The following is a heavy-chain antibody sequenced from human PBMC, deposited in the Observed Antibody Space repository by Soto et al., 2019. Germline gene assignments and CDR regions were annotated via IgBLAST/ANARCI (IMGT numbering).Heavy chain of an antibody. CDR3: ATSEGRGGYSFDY. Sequence: SVKVSCKASGVTFNRQDMRWVRQAPGQGLEWMGGIIPMFGTPHYAEKFQDRVTITADESTGTAYLELSSLTSEDTAVYYCATSEGRGGYSFDYWGPGTLVTVSS. J-gene: IGHJ4*02. CDR2: IIPMFGTP. D-gene: IGHD5-12*01. V-gene: IGHV1-69*13. CDR1: GVTFNRQD.